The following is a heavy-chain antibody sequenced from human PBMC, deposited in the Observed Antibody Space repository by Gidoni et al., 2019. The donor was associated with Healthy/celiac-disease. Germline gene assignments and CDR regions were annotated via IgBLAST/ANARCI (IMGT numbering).Heavy chain of an antibody. Sequence: QVQLVESGGGVVQPGRSLRLSCAASGFTFSSYGMHWVGQAPGKGLEWVAVIWYDGSNKYYADSVKGRFTISRDNSKNTLYLQMNSLRAEDTAVYYCARAPYDFWSGYSDSSQTDAFDIWGQGTMVTVSS. V-gene: IGHV3-33*01. D-gene: IGHD3-3*01. CDR2: IWYDGSNK. CDR1: GFTFSSYG. J-gene: IGHJ3*02. CDR3: ARAPYDFWSGYSDSSQTDAFDI.